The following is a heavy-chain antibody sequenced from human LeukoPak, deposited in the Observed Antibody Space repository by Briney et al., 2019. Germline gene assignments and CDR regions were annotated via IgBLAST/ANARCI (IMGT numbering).Heavy chain of an antibody. D-gene: IGHD1-26*01. V-gene: IGHV4-39*01. CDR1: GGSISSSSYY. CDR3: ARARTPEWELLSPPAYPLTDFDY. J-gene: IGHJ4*02. Sequence: PSETLSLTCTVSGGSISSSSYYWGWVRQPPGTRLEWIGSIYYSGSTYYNPSLKSRVTISVDTSKNQFSLKLSSVTAADTAVYYCARARTPEWELLSPPAYPLTDFDYWGQGTLVTVSS. CDR2: IYYSGST.